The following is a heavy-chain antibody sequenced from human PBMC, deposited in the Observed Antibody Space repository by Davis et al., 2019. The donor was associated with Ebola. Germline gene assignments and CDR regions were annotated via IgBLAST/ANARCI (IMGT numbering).Heavy chain of an antibody. Sequence: MPLETLSLTCTVSGDSISTYSWSWIRQPPGKGLEWIGYISNIGWTNYNASLKSRVTISVDTSKNHFSLRLSSVIAADTAVYYCARTTLPDPPSHYYFFMDVWGKGTTVTVSS. CDR2: ISNIGWT. D-gene: IGHD1-1*01. CDR3: ARTTLPDPPSHYYFFMDV. CDR1: GDSISTYS. V-gene: IGHV4-59*01. J-gene: IGHJ6*03.